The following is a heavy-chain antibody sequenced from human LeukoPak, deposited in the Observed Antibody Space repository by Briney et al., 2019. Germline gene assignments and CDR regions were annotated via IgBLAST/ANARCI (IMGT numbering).Heavy chain of an antibody. V-gene: IGHV4-59*01. D-gene: IGHD3-22*01. J-gene: IGHJ5*02. CDR2: IYYSGST. Sequence: SETLSLTCTVSGGSISSYYWSWIRQPPGKGLEWMGYIYYSGSTNYNPSLKSRVTISVDTSKNQFSLKLSSVTAADTAVHYCARGLYYYDSSGYLFDPWGQGTLVTVSS. CDR1: GGSISSYY. CDR3: ARGLYYYDSSGYLFDP.